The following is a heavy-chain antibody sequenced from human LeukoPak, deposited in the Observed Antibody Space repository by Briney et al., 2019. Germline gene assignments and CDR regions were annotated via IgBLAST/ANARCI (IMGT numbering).Heavy chain of an antibody. Sequence: ASVKVSCKASGYTFTGYYMHWVRQAPGQGLEWMGRINPNSGGTNYAQKFQGRVTITRDTSISTAYMELSRLRSDDTAVYYCARDPDLRYSSSAPDYWGQGTLVTVSS. D-gene: IGHD6-6*01. V-gene: IGHV1-2*06. CDR3: ARDPDLRYSSSAPDY. J-gene: IGHJ4*02. CDR2: INPNSGGT. CDR1: GYTFTGYY.